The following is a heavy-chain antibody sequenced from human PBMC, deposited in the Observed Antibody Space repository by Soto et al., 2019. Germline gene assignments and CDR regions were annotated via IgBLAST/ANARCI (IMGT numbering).Heavy chain of an antibody. CDR3: AREEDDSLTG. V-gene: IGHV3-30-3*01. CDR2: ISYDGSNK. D-gene: IGHD3-22*01. CDR1: GFTFSSYA. J-gene: IGHJ4*02. Sequence: QVQLVESGGGVVQPGRSLRLSCAASGFTFSSYAMHWVRQAPGKGLEWVAVISYDGSNKYYADSVKGRFTISRDNSKHTLYLQMNSLRAEDTAVYYCAREEDDSLTGWGQVTLVTVSS.